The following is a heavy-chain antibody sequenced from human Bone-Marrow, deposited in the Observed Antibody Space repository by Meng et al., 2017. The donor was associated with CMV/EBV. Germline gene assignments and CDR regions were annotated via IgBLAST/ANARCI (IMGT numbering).Heavy chain of an antibody. CDR2: MNPNSGNT. CDR1: GYTFTSYD. V-gene: IGHV1-8*01. J-gene: IGHJ6*02. CDR3: ARGNSAKYYYGMDV. D-gene: IGHD5-24*01. Sequence: ASVKVSCKASGYTFTSYDINWVRQATGQGLEWMGWMNPNSGNTGYAQKFQGRVTMTRNTSISTAYMELSSLRSEDTAVYYCARGNSAKYYYGMDVWGQGTTVTVYS.